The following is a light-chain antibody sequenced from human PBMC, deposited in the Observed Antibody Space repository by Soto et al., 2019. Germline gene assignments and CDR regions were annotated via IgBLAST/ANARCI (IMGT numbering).Light chain of an antibody. CDR2: GAS. V-gene: IGKV3-20*01. Sequence: EIVLTQSPGTLSLSPGERATLSCRASQSVSSSYLAWYQQKPGQALRLLIYGASSRATGIPDRFSGSGSGTDFTLTISRLEPEDFAVYYCQQYGSSRWTFGQGTKVEIK. J-gene: IGKJ1*01. CDR3: QQYGSSRWT. CDR1: QSVSSSY.